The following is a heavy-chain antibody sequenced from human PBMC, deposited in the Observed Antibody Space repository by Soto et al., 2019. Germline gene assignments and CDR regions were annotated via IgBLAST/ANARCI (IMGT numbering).Heavy chain of an antibody. D-gene: IGHD1-26*01. Sequence: GGSLRLSCAASGFSFGSYALSWVRQAPGKGLEWVGRIKSKTDGGTTDYAAPVKGRFTISRDDSKNTLYLQMNSLKTEDTAVYYCTTDAPGIVGATGHWYWGQGTLVTVSS. CDR2: IKSKTDGGTT. V-gene: IGHV3-15*01. CDR3: TTDAPGIVGATGHWY. CDR1: GFSFGSYA. J-gene: IGHJ4*02.